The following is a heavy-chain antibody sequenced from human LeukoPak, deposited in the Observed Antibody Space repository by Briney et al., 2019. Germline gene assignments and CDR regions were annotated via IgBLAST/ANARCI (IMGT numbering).Heavy chain of an antibody. J-gene: IGHJ6*02. Sequence: PSQTLSLTCTVSGGSISSGGYYWSWLRQHPGKGLEWIGYIYYSGSTYYNPSLKSRVTISVDTSKNQFSLKLSSVTAADTAVYYCARDCRPPALTSCYFVGMDVWGQGTTVTVSS. D-gene: IGHD2-2*01. CDR3: ARDCRPPALTSCYFVGMDV. V-gene: IGHV4-31*03. CDR1: GGSISSGGYY. CDR2: IYYSGST.